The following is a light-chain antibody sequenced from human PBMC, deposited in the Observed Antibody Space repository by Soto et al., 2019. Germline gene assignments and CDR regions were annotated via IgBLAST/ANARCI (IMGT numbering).Light chain of an antibody. CDR2: SHN. CDR3: CSYAGGYTHYV. CDR1: RSNIEGNT. V-gene: IGLV1-44*01. Sequence: QSVLAQPPSASGTPGQRVTISCSGSRSNIEGNTVTWYQQLPGTAPKFLIYSHNRRPSGVPDRFSASKSGTSASLAISGLRSEDEADYYCCSYAGGYTHYVFATGTKVTVL. J-gene: IGLJ1*01.